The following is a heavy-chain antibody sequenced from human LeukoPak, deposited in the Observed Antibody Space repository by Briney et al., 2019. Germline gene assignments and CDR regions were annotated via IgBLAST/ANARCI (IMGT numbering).Heavy chain of an antibody. J-gene: IGHJ4*02. CDR2: INPSGGST. D-gene: IGHD3-22*01. V-gene: IGHV1-46*01. CDR1: GYTFTSYY. Sequence: ASVKVSCKASGYTFTSYYMHWVRQAPGQGLEWMGIINPSGGSTNYAQKFQGRVTITTDESTSTAYMELSSLRSDDTAVYYCARNFNYYSDSSGYYNFDYWGQGTLVTVSS. CDR3: ARNFNYYSDSSGYYNFDY.